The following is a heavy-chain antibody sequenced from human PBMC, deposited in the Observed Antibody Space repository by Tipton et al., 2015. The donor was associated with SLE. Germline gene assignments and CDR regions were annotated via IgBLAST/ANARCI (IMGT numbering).Heavy chain of an antibody. CDR1: GYSFTGYW. D-gene: IGHD2-15*01. Sequence: VQLVQSGAEVKKPGESLKISCKGSGYSFTGYWIGWVRQMPGKGLEWMGIIYPGDSDTRYSPSFQGQVTISADKSISTAYLQWSSLKASDTAMYYCARGDIVVVVAATPAFDIWGQGTMVTVSS. CDR3: ARGDIVVVVAATPAFDI. V-gene: IGHV5-51*03. J-gene: IGHJ3*02. CDR2: IYPGDSDT.